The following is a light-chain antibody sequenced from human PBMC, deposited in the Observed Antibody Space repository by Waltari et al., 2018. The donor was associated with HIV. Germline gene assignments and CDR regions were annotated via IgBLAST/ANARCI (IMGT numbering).Light chain of an antibody. CDR1: SSNIENDN. CDR2: KDT. Sequence: QSVLTQPPSASGTPGQRVTISCSGSSSNIENDNVYWYQQLTGAAPRLLIYKDTQRPPGVPARFTGSKSGTSASLAISGLRSEDEADYYCVGWDSRLSGYVFGTGTKVTVL. V-gene: IGLV1-47*01. J-gene: IGLJ1*01. CDR3: VGWDSRLSGYV.